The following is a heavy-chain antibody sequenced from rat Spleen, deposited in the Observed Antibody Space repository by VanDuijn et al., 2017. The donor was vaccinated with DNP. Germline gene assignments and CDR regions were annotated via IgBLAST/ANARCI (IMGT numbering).Heavy chain of an antibody. CDR1: GFTFSDYY. Sequence: EVQLVESGGGLVQPGRSLKLSCAASGFTFSDYYMAWVRQAPRKGLEWVATISYDGSSVFYRDSVKGRFIISRDNVKATLYLQMASLTSEDTATYFCSRRGYRYNYDYALDVWGQGTSVTVSS. D-gene: IGHD1-5*01. V-gene: IGHV5-7*01. J-gene: IGHJ4*01. CDR2: ISYDGSSV. CDR3: SRRGYRYNYDYALDV.